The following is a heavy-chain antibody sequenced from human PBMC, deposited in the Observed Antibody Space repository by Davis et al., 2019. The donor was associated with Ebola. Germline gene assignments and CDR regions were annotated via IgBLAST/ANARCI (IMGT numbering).Heavy chain of an antibody. D-gene: IGHD4-17*01. J-gene: IGHJ4*02. CDR3: ARHPTNTVNFDY. Sequence: GSLRLSCAVYGGSFSGYYWSWIRQPPGKGLEWIGEINHSGSTNYNPSLKSRVTISVDTSKNQFSLKLSSVTAADTAVYYCARHPTNTVNFDYWGQGTLVTVSS. CDR2: INHSGST. V-gene: IGHV4-34*01. CDR1: GGSFSGYY.